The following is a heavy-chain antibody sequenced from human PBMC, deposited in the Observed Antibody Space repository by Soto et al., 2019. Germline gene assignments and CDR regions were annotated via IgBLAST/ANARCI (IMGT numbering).Heavy chain of an antibody. V-gene: IGHV3-49*05. CDR2: IRSKAYGGTT. CDR1: GFTFGDYA. D-gene: IGHD6-6*01. CDR3: TRGRQLVLYDY. Sequence: EVQLVESGGGLVKPGRSLRLSCTASGFTFGDYAMSWFRQAPGKGLEWVGFIRSKAYGGTTEYAASVKGRFTISRDDSKSIAYLQMNSLKTEDTAVYYCTRGRQLVLYDYWGQGTLVTVSS. J-gene: IGHJ4*02.